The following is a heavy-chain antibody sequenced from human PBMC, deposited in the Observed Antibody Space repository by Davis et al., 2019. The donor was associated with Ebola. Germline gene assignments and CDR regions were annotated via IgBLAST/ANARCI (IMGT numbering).Heavy chain of an antibody. Sequence: AASVKVSCKASGYTFTSYAISWVRQVPGQGLEWMGWISTYNRNAHYGQNVQGRVTMTTDTSTSTAYMELRSLRSDDTAVYFCARRSYYGSGTVYFDPWGQGTLVTVSS. V-gene: IGHV1-18*01. D-gene: IGHD3-10*01. CDR3: ARRSYYGSGTVYFDP. CDR2: ISTYNRNA. CDR1: GYTFTSYA. J-gene: IGHJ4*02.